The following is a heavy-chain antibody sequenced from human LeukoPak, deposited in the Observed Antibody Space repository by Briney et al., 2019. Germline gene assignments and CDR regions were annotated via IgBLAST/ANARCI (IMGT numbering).Heavy chain of an antibody. CDR1: GFTFSGYW. Sequence: GGSLRLSCAPSGFTFSGYWMHWVRQAPGKGLVWLSLINGDGSYTIYADSVKGRFTISRDNAKNTLYLQMDSLRAEDTAVYYCARDGVQTTPFDYWGQGTLVTASS. CDR3: ARDGVQTTPFDY. J-gene: IGHJ4*02. D-gene: IGHD4/OR15-4a*01. V-gene: IGHV3-74*01. CDR2: INGDGSYT.